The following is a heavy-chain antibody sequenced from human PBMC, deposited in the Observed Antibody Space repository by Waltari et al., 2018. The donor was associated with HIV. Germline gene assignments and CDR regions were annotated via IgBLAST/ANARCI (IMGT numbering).Heavy chain of an antibody. CDR1: GYRFTGNW. CDR3: ARAQGMTMTVEVAFDI. V-gene: IGHV5-10-1*01. J-gene: IGHJ3*02. CDR2: IDPSDSYI. D-gene: IGHD3-22*01. Sequence: EVQLVQSGAEVKKPGESLRISCRGFGYRFTGNWITGVRPMPGKGLEWMGRIDPSDSYINYSPSFQGHVTISADKSINTAYLQWSSLKASDSAMYYCARAQGMTMTVEVAFDIWGQGTMVTVSP.